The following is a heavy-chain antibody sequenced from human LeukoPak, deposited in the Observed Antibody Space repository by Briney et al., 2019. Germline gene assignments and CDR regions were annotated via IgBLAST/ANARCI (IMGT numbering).Heavy chain of an antibody. CDR2: INPNSGGT. CDR1: GYTFTGYY. Sequence: GASVKVSSKASGYTFTGYYMHWVRQAPGQGLEWMGWINPNSGGTNYAQKFQGRVTMTRDTSISTAYMELSRLRSDDTAVYYCARVPRRYYDSSGYYYTYYFDYWGQGTLVTVSS. D-gene: IGHD3-22*01. V-gene: IGHV1-2*02. CDR3: ARVPRRYYDSSGYYYTYYFDY. J-gene: IGHJ4*02.